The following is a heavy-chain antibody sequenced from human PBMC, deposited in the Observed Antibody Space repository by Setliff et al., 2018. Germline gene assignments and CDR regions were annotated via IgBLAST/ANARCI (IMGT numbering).Heavy chain of an antibody. CDR3: AKDPNGDFFGAFDT. CDR2: IKDSDYST. Sequence: GSLRLSCVGSGFTISGHAMTWVRQVPGKGLEWISSIKDSDYSTYYADSVKGRFTIFRDNAKNSLSLQMNDLRAEDSALYYCAKDPNGDFFGAFDTWGQGALVTSPQ. CDR1: GFTISGHA. V-gene: IGHV3-23*05. J-gene: IGHJ5*02. D-gene: IGHD4-17*01.